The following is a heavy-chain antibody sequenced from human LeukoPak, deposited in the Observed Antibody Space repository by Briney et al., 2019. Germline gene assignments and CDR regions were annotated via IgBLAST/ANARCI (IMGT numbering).Heavy chain of an antibody. V-gene: IGHV4-61*02. CDR2: IYTSGST. J-gene: IGHJ4*02. CDR1: GGSTSSVSYY. CDR3: ARGGYDRAFDY. D-gene: IGHD3-9*01. Sequence: SQTLSLTCTVSGGSTSSVSYYWSCIRQPAGKGLQWIGRIYTSGSTNYNPSLKSRVIISVDTSKNQFSLKLSSVTAADTAVYYCARGGYDRAFDYWGQGTLVTVSS.